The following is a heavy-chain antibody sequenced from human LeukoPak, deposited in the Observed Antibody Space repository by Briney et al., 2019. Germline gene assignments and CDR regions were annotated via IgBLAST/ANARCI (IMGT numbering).Heavy chain of an antibody. J-gene: IGHJ4*02. CDR3: ARWRKGASGSFMFDY. D-gene: IGHD3-10*01. CDR2: IYPGDSDI. V-gene: IGHV5-51*01. CDR1: GYXFSSYW. Sequence: GESLKISCNGSGYXFSSYWICWVRQMPGKGLEWMGIIYPGDSDIRYSPSFQGQVTISADESITTAYLQWSSLKASDTAMYYCARWRKGASGSFMFDYWGQGTLVTVSS.